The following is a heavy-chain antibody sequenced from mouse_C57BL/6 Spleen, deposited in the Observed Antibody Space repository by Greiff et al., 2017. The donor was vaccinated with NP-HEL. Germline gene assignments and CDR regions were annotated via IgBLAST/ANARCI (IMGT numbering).Heavy chain of an antibody. CDR3: ARDRNYYGSKGYFDV. CDR2: INPSSGYT. CDR1: GYTFTSYT. J-gene: IGHJ1*03. Sequence: QVQLKQSGAELARPGASVKMSCKASGYTFTSYTMHWVKQRPGQGLEWIGYINPSSGYTKYNQKFKDKATLTADKSSSTAYMQLSSLTSEDSAVYYCARDRNYYGSKGYFDVWGTGTTVTVSS. D-gene: IGHD1-1*01. V-gene: IGHV1-4*01.